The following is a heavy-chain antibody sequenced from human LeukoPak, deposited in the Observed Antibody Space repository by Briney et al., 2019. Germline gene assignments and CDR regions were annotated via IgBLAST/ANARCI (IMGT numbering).Heavy chain of an antibody. J-gene: IGHJ3*02. CDR3: AREGYSVDRLSPDAFDI. CDR2: IYYSGST. CDR1: GGSISSYY. D-gene: IGHD3-9*01. Sequence: SETLSLTCTVSGGSISSYYWSWIRQPPGKGLEWIGYIYYSGSTNYNPSLKSRVTISVDTSKNQFSLKLSSVTAADTAVYYCAREGYSVDRLSPDAFDIWGQGTMVTVSS. V-gene: IGHV4-59*12.